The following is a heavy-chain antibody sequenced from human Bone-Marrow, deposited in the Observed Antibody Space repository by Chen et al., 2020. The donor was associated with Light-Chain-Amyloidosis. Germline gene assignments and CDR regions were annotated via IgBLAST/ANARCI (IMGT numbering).Heavy chain of an antibody. CDR3: AIDRFAFDS. CDR2: IHPGSGDT. Sequence: QVQLVQSGAEMKKPGASVKLSCKSSGNTFTTFYMHWVRQAPGQGLEWMGVIHPGSGDTNYAHKIQGRFTMTRDTSTSTVYMELSSLRSEDTAMYYCAIDRFAFDSWGQGTMVTVSS. J-gene: IGHJ3*01. V-gene: IGHV1-46*01. CDR1: GNTFTTFY.